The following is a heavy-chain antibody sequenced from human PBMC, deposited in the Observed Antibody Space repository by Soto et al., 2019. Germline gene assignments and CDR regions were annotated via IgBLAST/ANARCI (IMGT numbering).Heavy chain of an antibody. CDR1: GYTFTNYG. Sequence: QVQLVQSGTEVKTPGASVTVSCKTYGYTFTNYGISWVRQAPGQGPEWMGWISGYNGNTDYAQNLQGRVTMTTDTSTSTAYMELRSLRSDDTAVYYCARVRYCSGGSCHSNPLDYWGQGTLVTVSS. V-gene: IGHV1-18*01. D-gene: IGHD2-15*01. J-gene: IGHJ4*02. CDR3: ARVRYCSGGSCHSNPLDY. CDR2: ISGYNGNT.